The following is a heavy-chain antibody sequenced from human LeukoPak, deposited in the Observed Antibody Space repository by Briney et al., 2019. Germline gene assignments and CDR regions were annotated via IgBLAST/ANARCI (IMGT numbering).Heavy chain of an antibody. CDR2: SYYSGST. CDR3: ATHGGDASGSSNFDH. Sequence: SETLSLTCTVSGGSINSTIYYWGWIRQPPGKGLKWIGSSYYSGSTYNNPSLQSRVTLSVDTSKNQFSLKLNSVTAADTGVYYCATHGGDASGSSNFDHWGQGTLVTVSS. J-gene: IGHJ4*02. CDR1: GGSINSTIYY. V-gene: IGHV4-39*01. D-gene: IGHD3-10*01.